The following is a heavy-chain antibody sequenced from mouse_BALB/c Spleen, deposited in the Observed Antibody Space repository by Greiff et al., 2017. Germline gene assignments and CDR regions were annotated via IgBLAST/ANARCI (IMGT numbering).Heavy chain of an antibody. J-gene: IGHJ4*01. D-gene: IGHD1-2*01. V-gene: IGHV5-6-3*01. CDR3: ARYYGYVRAMDY. CDR1: GFTFSSYG. Sequence: EVMLVESGGGLVQPGGSLKLSCAASGFTFSSYGMSWVRQTPDKRLELVATINSNGGSTYYPDSVKGRFTISRDNAKNTLYLQMSSLKSEDTAMYYCARYYGYVRAMDYWGQGTSVTVSS. CDR2: INSNGGST.